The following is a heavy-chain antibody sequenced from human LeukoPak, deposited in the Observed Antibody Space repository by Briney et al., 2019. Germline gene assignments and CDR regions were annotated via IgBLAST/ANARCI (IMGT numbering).Heavy chain of an antibody. CDR3: ARDRPEYCSGGSCYGYYFDF. Sequence: SENLSFNSTGSAVSIYSLYWGWIAQRPGMGLEWIGYIYYSRSTNYNPTLKSRVTISGNTSKNQVSLKLSSVTAADTAVYYCARDRPEYCSGGSCYGYYFDFWGQGTLVTVSS. J-gene: IGHJ4*01. CDR1: AVSIYSLY. CDR2: IYYSRST. D-gene: IGHD2-15*01. V-gene: IGHV4-59*11.